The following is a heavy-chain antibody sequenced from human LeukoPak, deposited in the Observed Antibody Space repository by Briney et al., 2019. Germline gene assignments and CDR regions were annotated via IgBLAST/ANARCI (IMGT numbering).Heavy chain of an antibody. J-gene: IGHJ4*02. CDR3: ARLYYDFWSGYYIYFDY. CDR1: GGSFSGYY. CDR2: INHSGST. V-gene: IGHV4-34*01. Sequence: SETLSLTCAVYGGSFSGYYWSWIRQSPGKGLEWIGEINHSGSTNYNPSLKSRVTISVDTSKNQFSLKLSSVTAADTAVYYCARLYYDFWSGYYIYFDYWGQGTLVTVSS. D-gene: IGHD3-3*01.